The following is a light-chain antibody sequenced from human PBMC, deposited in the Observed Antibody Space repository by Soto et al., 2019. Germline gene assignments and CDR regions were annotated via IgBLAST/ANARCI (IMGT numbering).Light chain of an antibody. CDR1: QSISSW. CDR2: DAS. CDR3: QKYESYPWT. J-gene: IGKJ1*01. V-gene: IGKV1-5*01. Sequence: IQMTQSPSTLSASVGDRVTITCRASQSISSWLAWYQQTPGRAPKLLIYDASTLQSGVPLRFSGSGSGTEFTLTISSLQPDDFASYYCQKYESYPWTFGQGTKVDIK.